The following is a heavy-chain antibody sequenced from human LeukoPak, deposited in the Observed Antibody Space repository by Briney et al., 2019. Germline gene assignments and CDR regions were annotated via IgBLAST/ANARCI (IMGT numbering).Heavy chain of an antibody. J-gene: IGHJ4*02. CDR1: GFTFSSYA. D-gene: IGHD5-24*01. CDR3: AKKMTITGWLYYFDY. Sequence: GGSLRLSCAVSGFTFSSYAMRWVRQAPGRGLEWVSAISDSGDSTYYADSVKGRFTVSRDNSKNTLYLQMNSLRAEDTAVYYCAKKMTITGWLYYFDYWGQGTLVTVSS. V-gene: IGHV3-23*01. CDR2: ISDSGDST.